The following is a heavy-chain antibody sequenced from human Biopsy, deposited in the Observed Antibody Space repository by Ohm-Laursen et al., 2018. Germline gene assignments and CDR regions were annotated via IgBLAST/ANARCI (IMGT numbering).Heavy chain of an antibody. J-gene: IGHJ4*02. CDR2: IYDRGST. CDR1: VDPVTSGSFY. CDR3: ARGMRSSGWPYFDS. Sequence: QTLSLTCAVSVDPVTSGSFYWTWIRQPPGQGLEYIGYIYDRGSTANYNPSLESRVTMSVDMPKNQFSLKLSSVTAADTAIYYCARGMRSSGWPYFDSWGQGTLVTVSS. D-gene: IGHD6-19*01. V-gene: IGHV4-61*01.